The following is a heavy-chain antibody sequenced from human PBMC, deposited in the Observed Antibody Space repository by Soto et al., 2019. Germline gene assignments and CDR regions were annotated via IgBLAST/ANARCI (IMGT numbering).Heavy chain of an antibody. CDR1: GGSISSYC. J-gene: IGHJ5*02. CDR2: IYYSGST. D-gene: IGHD6-13*01. CDR3: ARLISIAAAGTNWFDP. V-gene: IGHV4-59*12. Sequence: PSETLSLTCTVSGGSISSYCWSWIRQPPGKGLEWIGYIYYSGSTNYNPSLKSRVTISVDTSKNQFSLKLSSVTAADTAVYYCARLISIAAAGTNWFDPWGQGTPVTVSS.